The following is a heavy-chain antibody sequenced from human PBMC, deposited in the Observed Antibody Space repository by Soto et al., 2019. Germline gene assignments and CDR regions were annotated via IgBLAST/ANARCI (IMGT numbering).Heavy chain of an antibody. Sequence: GGSLRLSCAASGFTFSSYAMSWVRQAPGKGLEWVSAISGSGGSTYYADSVKGRFTISRDNSKNTLYLQMNSLRAEDTAVYYCAKTISVTGYYISYFDYWGQGTLVTVSS. J-gene: IGHJ4*02. D-gene: IGHD3-9*01. CDR3: AKTISVTGYYISYFDY. CDR1: GFTFSSYA. CDR2: ISGSGGST. V-gene: IGHV3-23*01.